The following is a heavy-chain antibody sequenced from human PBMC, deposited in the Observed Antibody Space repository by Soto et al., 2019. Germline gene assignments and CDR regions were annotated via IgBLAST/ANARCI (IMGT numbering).Heavy chain of an antibody. Sequence: VQLLESGGGLVQPGGSLRLSCEASGFTFSYYGLTWVRQAPGKGLEWVAVIGYDGNNKYYADSVEGRFTISRDNSKNTVYLQMKSLRGDDTAVYYCARGGVTGIVGIFGSPLDIWGQGTVVTVSS. CDR1: GFTFSYYG. V-gene: IGHV3-33*08. D-gene: IGHD1-1*01. J-gene: IGHJ3*02. CDR3: ARGGVTGIVGIFGSPLDI. CDR2: IGYDGNNK.